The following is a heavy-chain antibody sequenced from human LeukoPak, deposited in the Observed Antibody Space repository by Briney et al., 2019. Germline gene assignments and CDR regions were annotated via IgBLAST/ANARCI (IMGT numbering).Heavy chain of an antibody. V-gene: IGHV3-49*03. CDR3: TRVEDDDYGGKAVDY. Sequence: PGGSLRLSCTASGFTFGDYAMSWFRQAPGKGLEWVGFIRSKAYGGTTEYAASVKGRFTISRDDSKSIAYLQMNSLKTEDTAVYYCTRVEDDDYGGKAVDYWGQGTLVTVSS. CDR2: IRSKAYGGTT. D-gene: IGHD4-23*01. J-gene: IGHJ4*02. CDR1: GFTFGDYA.